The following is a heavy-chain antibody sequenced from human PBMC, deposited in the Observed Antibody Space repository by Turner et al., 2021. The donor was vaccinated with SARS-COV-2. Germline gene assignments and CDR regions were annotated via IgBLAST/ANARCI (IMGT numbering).Heavy chain of an antibody. D-gene: IGHD4-4*01. CDR2: ISYDGSNK. CDR3: AKQLGLYSNPMYYFDY. Sequence: QVQLVESGGGVVQPGRSLRLSCAASGFTFSSNGMHWVRQAPGKGLEWVAVISYDGSNKYYADSVKGRFTISRDNSKNTLYLQMNSLRAEDTAVYYCAKQLGLYSNPMYYFDYWGQGTLVTVSS. CDR1: GFTFSSNG. V-gene: IGHV3-30*18. J-gene: IGHJ4*02.